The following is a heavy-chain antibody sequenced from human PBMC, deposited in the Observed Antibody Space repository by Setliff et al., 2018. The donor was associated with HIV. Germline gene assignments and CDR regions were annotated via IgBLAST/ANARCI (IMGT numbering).Heavy chain of an antibody. D-gene: IGHD3-3*01. V-gene: IGHV3-7*03. CDR2: IKEDGSEK. CDR1: GFTLSRYW. CDR3: AKDYDYMDL. Sequence: GGSLRLSCVASGFTLSRYWMNWVRQAPGKGLEWVANIKEDGSEKHYVDSVRGRFTISRDNSKNTLHLQMNSLRAEDTAVYYCAKDYDYMDLWGKGTTVTVSS. J-gene: IGHJ6*03.